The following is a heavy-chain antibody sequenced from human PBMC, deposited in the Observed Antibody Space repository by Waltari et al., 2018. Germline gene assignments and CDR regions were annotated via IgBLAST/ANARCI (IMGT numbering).Heavy chain of an antibody. CDR1: GYSFPSYW. V-gene: IGHV5-51*01. CDR3: ARHGGSSSPYYYYYMDV. D-gene: IGHD6-6*01. J-gene: IGHJ6*03. Sequence: VQLVQSGAELKKPGESLKISCEGYGYSFPSYWIGWVRQMPGKGLEWMGSIYPYDSKTRYSPSVKCQVTISADKSINTAYLQWSSLKASDTAIYYCARHGGSSSPYYYYYMDVWGKGTTVTVSS. CDR2: IYPYDSKT.